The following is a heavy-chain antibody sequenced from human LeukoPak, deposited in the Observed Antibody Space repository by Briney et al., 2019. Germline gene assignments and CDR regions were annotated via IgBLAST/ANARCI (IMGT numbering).Heavy chain of an antibody. D-gene: IGHD3-10*01. CDR1: GGSISFYY. Sequence: PSETLSLTCTVSGGSISFYYWSWIRQPAGKGLEWIGRIYTSGSTDYNPSLKSRVTMSVDTSKNQFSLKLSSVTAADTAVYYCARGTYYYGSGSYYPEYWGQGTLVTVSS. CDR3: ARGTYYYGSGSYYPEY. J-gene: IGHJ4*02. CDR2: IYTSGST. V-gene: IGHV4-4*07.